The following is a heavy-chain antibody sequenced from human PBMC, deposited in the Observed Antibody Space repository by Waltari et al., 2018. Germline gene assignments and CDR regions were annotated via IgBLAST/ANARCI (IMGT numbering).Heavy chain of an antibody. CDR2: IKQDVSAK. Sequence: EIQVVESGGGLVQPGGSLRLSCAASGFTFSSYWMSWVRQAPGKGLEWVANIKQDVSAKFYLDSVKGRFTISRYNAKNTLYLQMNSLRAEDTALYYCARAVDVADYWGQGTLVTVSS. CDR3: ARAVDVADY. D-gene: IGHD5-12*01. CDR1: GFTFSSYW. J-gene: IGHJ4*02. V-gene: IGHV3-7*01.